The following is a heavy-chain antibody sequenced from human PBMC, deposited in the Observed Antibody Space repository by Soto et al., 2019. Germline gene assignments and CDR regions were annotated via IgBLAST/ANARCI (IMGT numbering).Heavy chain of an antibody. CDR3: ARDRFGNWFDP. D-gene: IGHD3-10*01. CDR2: IYYSGST. J-gene: IGHJ5*02. V-gene: IGHV4-59*01. Sequence: SETLSLTCTVSGGSISSYYWSWIRQPPGKGLEWIGYIYYSGSTNYNPSLKSRVTISVDTSKNQFSLKLSSVTAADTAVYYCARDRFGNWFDPWGQGTLVTVSS. CDR1: GGSISSYY.